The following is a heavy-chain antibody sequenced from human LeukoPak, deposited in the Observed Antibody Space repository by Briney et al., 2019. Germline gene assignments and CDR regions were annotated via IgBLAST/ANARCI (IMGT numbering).Heavy chain of an antibody. CDR1: GDSISSSHW. CDR3: ASGLYGSGRAWAFDI. Sequence: SETVSLTCAVSGDSISSSHWWSWVRQPPGKGLEWIGEIFHSGSTNYNPSLKSRVTILVDKSRNQFSLKLSSVSAADTAVYYCASGLYGSGRAWAFDIWGQGTMVTV. D-gene: IGHD3-10*01. V-gene: IGHV4-4*02. CDR2: IFHSGST. J-gene: IGHJ3*02.